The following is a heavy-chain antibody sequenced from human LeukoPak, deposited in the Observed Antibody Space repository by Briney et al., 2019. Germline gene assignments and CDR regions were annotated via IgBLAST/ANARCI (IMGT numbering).Heavy chain of an antibody. J-gene: IGHJ4*02. CDR1: GGTFSSYA. CDR2: IIPIFGTA. D-gene: IGHD2-2*01. V-gene: IGHV1-69*05. Sequence: GASVKVSCKASGGTFSSYAISWVRHAPGQGLEWMGGIIPIFGTANYAQKFQGRVTITTDESTSTAYMELSSLRSEDTAVYYCARAAGAWGYCSSTSCPLDYWGQGTLVTVSS. CDR3: ARAAGAWGYCSSTSCPLDY.